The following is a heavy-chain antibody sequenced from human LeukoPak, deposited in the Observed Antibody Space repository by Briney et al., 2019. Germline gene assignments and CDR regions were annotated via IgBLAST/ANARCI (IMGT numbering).Heavy chain of an antibody. Sequence: KPSETLSLTCTVSGRSISSGSYYWSWIRQPAGKGLEWIGRIYTSGSTNYNPSLTSRVTISVDTSMNQFSLKLSSVTAADTAVYYCARDRLGYFDYGGEGTLVTVSS. V-gene: IGHV4-61*02. CDR1: GRSISSGSYY. CDR3: ARDRLGYFDY. CDR2: IYTSGST. J-gene: IGHJ4*02. D-gene: IGHD3-10*01.